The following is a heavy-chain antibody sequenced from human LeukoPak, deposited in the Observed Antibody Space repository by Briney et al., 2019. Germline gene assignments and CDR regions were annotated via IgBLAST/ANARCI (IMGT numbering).Heavy chain of an antibody. D-gene: IGHD3-22*01. CDR1: GFTFSSYG. CDR3: AKGITMIVVVKYYFDY. J-gene: IGHJ4*02. Sequence: GGSLRLSCAASGFTFSSYGMHGVRQAPGKGLEWVAVIWYDGSNKYYADSVKGRFTISRDNSKNTLYLQMNSLRAEDTAVYYCAKGITMIVVVKYYFDYWGQGTLVTVSS. V-gene: IGHV3-33*06. CDR2: IWYDGSNK.